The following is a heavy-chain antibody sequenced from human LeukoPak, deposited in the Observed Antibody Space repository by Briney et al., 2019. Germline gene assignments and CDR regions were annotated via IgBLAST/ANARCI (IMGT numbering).Heavy chain of an antibody. CDR3: ARNWCSGGSCYPYFDY. J-gene: IGHJ4*02. D-gene: IGHD2-15*01. Sequence: PSETLSLTCTVSGGSISSYYWSWIRQPPGXGLEWIGYIYYSGSTNYNPSLKSRVTISVDTSKKQFSLKLSSVTAADTAVYYCARNWCSGGSCYPYFDYWGQGTLVTVSS. CDR1: GGSISSYY. CDR2: IYYSGST. V-gene: IGHV4-59*01.